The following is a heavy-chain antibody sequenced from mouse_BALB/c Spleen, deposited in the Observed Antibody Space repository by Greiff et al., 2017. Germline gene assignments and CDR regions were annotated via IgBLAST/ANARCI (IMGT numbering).Heavy chain of an antibody. Sequence: EVMLVESGGGLVKPGGSLKLSCAASGFTFSSYAMSWVRQTPEKRLEWVASISSGGSTYYPDSVKGRFTISRDNARNILYLQMSSLRSEDTAMYYCARPLITTVVAMDYWGQGTSVTVSS. J-gene: IGHJ4*01. CDR1: GFTFSSYA. D-gene: IGHD1-1*01. CDR3: ARPLITTVVAMDY. V-gene: IGHV5-6-5*01. CDR2: ISSGGST.